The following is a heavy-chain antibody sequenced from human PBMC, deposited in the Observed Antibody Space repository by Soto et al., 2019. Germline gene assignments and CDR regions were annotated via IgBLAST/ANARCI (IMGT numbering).Heavy chain of an antibody. Sequence: GESLTISCKGSGYSFTRNWIGWVRQMPGKGLEWMGIIYPGDSETRYSPSFQGQVTISADTSISTAYLQWSSLKASDTAMYYCARHTSTASFYYGMDVWGEGSTVTVS. CDR3: ARHTSTASFYYGMDV. D-gene: IGHD1-26*01. CDR1: GYSFTRNW. V-gene: IGHV5-51*01. J-gene: IGHJ6*02. CDR2: IYPGDSET.